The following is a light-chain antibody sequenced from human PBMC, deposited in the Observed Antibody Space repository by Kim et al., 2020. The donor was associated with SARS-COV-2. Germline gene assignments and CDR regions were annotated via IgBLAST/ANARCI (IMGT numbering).Light chain of an antibody. CDR2: RDN. V-gene: IGLV3-9*01. Sequence: SYELTQPLSVSVALGQTAKITCGGDNIGSKNVHWYQQKPGQAPVVVIYRDNDRPSEIPERFSGSNSGNTATLTISRAQAGDEAGYYCQVGDSTSYVYGTG. CDR3: QVGDSTSYV. J-gene: IGLJ1*01. CDR1: NIGSKN.